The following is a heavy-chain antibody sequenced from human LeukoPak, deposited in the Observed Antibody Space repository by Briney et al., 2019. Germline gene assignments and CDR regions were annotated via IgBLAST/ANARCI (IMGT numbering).Heavy chain of an antibody. J-gene: IGHJ4*02. V-gene: IGHV4-61*08. CDR3: ARVDSSGWYRRYYFDY. CDR1: SGSISSGDYY. CDR2: IYYSGST. D-gene: IGHD6-19*01. Sequence: PSETLSLTCTVSSGSISSGDYYWNWIRQPPGKGLEWIGYIYYSGSTNYNPSLKSRVTISVDTSKNQFSLKLSSVTAADTAVYYCARVDSSGWYRRYYFDYWGQGTLVTVSS.